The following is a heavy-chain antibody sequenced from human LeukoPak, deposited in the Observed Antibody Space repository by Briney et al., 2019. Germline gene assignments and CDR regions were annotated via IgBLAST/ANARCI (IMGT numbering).Heavy chain of an antibody. CDR3: ASVTMVRGVPWAFDY. D-gene: IGHD3-10*01. CDR2: IYPGDSDT. V-gene: IGHV5-51*01. CDR1: GYSFTSYW. J-gene: IGHJ4*02. Sequence: PGGSLRLSCKGSGYSFTSYWIGWVRQMPGKGLEWMGIIYPGDSDTRYSPSFQGQVTISADKSISTAYLQWSSLKASDTAMYYCASVTMVRGVPWAFDYWGQGTLVTVSS.